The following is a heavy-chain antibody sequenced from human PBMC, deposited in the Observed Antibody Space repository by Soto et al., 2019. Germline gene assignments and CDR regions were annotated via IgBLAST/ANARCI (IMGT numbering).Heavy chain of an antibody. J-gene: IGHJ6*02. CDR1: GFPFSTYW. V-gene: IGHV3-74*01. CDR2: INNDGSTT. CDR3: AGQGLYYYGLDV. Sequence: GGSLRLSCAACGFPFSTYWMHWVRQAPGKGPVWVSRINNDGSTTRYADSVKGRFTISRDNAKNTLYLQMNSLRAEDTAVYYCAGQGLYYYGLDVWGQGTTVTVSS.